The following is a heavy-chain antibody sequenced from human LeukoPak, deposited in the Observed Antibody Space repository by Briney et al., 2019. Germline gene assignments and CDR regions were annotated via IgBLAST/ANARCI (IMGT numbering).Heavy chain of an antibody. CDR2: IYYSGST. D-gene: IGHD1-26*01. CDR3: ARDIGLRDY. Sequence: SETLSLTCTVSGGSISSSSYYWGWIRQPPGKGLEWIGSIYYSGSTYYNPSLKSRVTISVDTSKNQFSLKLSSVTAADTAVYYCARDIGLRDYWGQGTLVTVSS. V-gene: IGHV4-39*02. J-gene: IGHJ4*02. CDR1: GGSISSSSYY.